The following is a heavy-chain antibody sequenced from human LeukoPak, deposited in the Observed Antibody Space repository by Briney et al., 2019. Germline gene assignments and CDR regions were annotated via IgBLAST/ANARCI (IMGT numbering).Heavy chain of an antibody. V-gene: IGHV3-15*01. D-gene: IGHD3-10*01. J-gene: IGHJ6*04. CDR2: IKSKTDGGTT. CDR1: GFTFSNAW. Sequence: GGSLRLSCAASGFTFSNAWMSWVRQAPGKGLEWVGRIKSKTDGGTTDYAAPVKGRFTISRDDSKNTLYLQMNSLKTEDTAVYYCTTDLEWVLWFGEPFMDVWGKGTTVTVSS. CDR3: TTDLEWVLWFGEPFMDV.